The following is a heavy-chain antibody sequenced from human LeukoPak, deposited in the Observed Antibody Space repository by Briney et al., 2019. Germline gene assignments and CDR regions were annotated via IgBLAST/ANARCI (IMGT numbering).Heavy chain of an antibody. CDR2: IATDGSFA. V-gene: IGHV3-30*03. CDR1: GFTFSSHG. Sequence: GVLRLSSAASGFTFSSHGMHWVRQAPAKGLEWLAGIATDGSFAYYADSAKGRFTLSRDNSKNTLYLQMDSLRTEDTAVYYCARDMVTSGHFSWIDPSGQGARVTVSS. D-gene: IGHD5-18*01. J-gene: IGHJ5*02. CDR3: ARDMVTSGHFSWIDP.